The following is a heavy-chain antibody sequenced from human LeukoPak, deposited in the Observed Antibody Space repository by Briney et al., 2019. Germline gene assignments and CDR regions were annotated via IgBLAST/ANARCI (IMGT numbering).Heavy chain of an antibody. D-gene: IGHD3-3*01. J-gene: IGHJ5*02. CDR3: VRDNDFWSGCQQNWFDP. CDR2: INPNDGST. V-gene: IGHV1-46*01. Sequence: ASLNVSCKVSGYTFTSYYMHWVRHPPGQGLDRIGIINPNDGSTSYAQKFQGRVTITRDMSTRTVYIKLSSLRAADTAVYYCVRDNDFWSGCQQNWFDPWGQGTLVTVST. CDR1: GYTFTSYY.